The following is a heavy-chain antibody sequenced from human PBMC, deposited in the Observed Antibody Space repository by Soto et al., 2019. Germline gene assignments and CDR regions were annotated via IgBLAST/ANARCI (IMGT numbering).Heavy chain of an antibody. D-gene: IGHD5-18*01. CDR3: AKVFYSYGPLNYGMDV. CDR2: ISGSGGGT. Sequence: GGSLRLSCAASGFTFSNYGMNWVRQAPGKGLEWVSGISGSGGGTYYAGSVKGRFTISRDNSKNTLYLQMNRLRAEDTAVYYCAKVFYSYGPLNYGMDVRGQGTTVTVSS. CDR1: GFTFSNYG. V-gene: IGHV3-23*01. J-gene: IGHJ6*02.